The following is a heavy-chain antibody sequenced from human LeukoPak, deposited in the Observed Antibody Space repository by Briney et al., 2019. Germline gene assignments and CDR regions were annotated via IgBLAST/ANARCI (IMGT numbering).Heavy chain of an antibody. D-gene: IGHD2-2*01. V-gene: IGHV1-2*02. Sequence: ASVKVSCKASGYTFTSYDINWVRQATGQGLEWMGWINPNSGGTNYAQKFQGRVTMTRDTSISTAYMELSRLRSDDTAVYYCASLLWGGYCSSTSCPSEFDPWGQGTLVTVSS. J-gene: IGHJ5*02. CDR2: INPNSGGT. CDR3: ASLLWGGYCSSTSCPSEFDP. CDR1: GYTFTSYD.